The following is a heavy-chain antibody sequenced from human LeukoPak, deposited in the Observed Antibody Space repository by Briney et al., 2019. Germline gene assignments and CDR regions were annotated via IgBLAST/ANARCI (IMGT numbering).Heavy chain of an antibody. V-gene: IGHV3-23*01. D-gene: IGHD4-17*01. CDR1: GFTFSNYA. Sequence: GGSLRLSCAASGFTFSNYAMSWVRQAPGKGLQWVSGISGSSVYTYYADSVKGRFTISRDNSKNTLYLQMNSLRAEDTAVYYCATYYGDVGTSWIYYYYVDVWGKGTTVTISS. J-gene: IGHJ6*03. CDR3: ATYYGDVGTSWIYYYYVDV. CDR2: ISGSSVYT.